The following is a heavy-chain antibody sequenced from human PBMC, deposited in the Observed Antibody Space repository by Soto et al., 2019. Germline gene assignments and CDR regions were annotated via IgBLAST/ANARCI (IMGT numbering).Heavy chain of an antibody. J-gene: IGHJ5*02. V-gene: IGHV3-48*02. CDR1: GFTFSSYS. D-gene: IGHD5-12*01. CDR2: ISSSSSTI. Sequence: GGSLRLSCAASGFTFSSYSMNWVRQAPGKGLEWVSYISSSSSTIYYADSVKGRFTISRDNAKNSLYLQMNSLRDEDTAVYYCARDQGPEYSGQAEIPYNWFDPWGQGTLVTVSS. CDR3: ARDQGPEYSGQAEIPYNWFDP.